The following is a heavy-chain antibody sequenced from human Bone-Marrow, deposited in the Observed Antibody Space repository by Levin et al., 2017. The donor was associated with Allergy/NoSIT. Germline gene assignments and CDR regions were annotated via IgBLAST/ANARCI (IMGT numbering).Heavy chain of an antibody. V-gene: IGHV4-30-2*01. CDR3: ARAAYYYGSGDRSGAFDI. CDR2: IYHSGST. J-gene: IGHJ3*02. D-gene: IGHD3-10*01. CDR1: GGSISSGGYS. Sequence: SQTLSLTCAVSGGSISSGGYSWSWIRQPPGKGLEWIGYIYHSGSTYYNPSLKSRVTISVDRSKNQFSLKLSSVTAADTAVYYCARAAYYYGSGDRSGAFDIWGQGTMVTVSS.